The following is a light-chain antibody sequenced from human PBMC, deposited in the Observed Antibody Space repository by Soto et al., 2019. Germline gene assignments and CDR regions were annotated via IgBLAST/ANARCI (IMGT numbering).Light chain of an antibody. CDR2: AAS. CDR3: QQTYSATHT. CDR1: QSVNIN. Sequence: DIQMTQSPSSLSASVGDRVTITCRASQSVNINFNWYQQKPGKAPKLLIYAASVLQSGVPSRFSGSGSGTDFTLTISSLQPEDFATYYCQQTYSATHTFGQGTKREIK. J-gene: IGKJ2*01. V-gene: IGKV1-39*01.